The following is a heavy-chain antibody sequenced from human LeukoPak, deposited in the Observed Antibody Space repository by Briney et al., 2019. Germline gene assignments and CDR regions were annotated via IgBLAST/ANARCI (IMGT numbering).Heavy chain of an antibody. Sequence: ASVKVSCKASGCTFSSYAISWVRQAPGQGLEWMGGIIPIFGTANYAQKFQGRVTITADKSTTTAYMELSSLRSEDTAVYYCARSRIISAAGPYYFGYWGQGTLVTVSS. V-gene: IGHV1-69*06. J-gene: IGHJ4*02. CDR2: IIPIFGTA. CDR1: GCTFSSYA. CDR3: ARSRIISAAGPYYFGY. D-gene: IGHD6-13*01.